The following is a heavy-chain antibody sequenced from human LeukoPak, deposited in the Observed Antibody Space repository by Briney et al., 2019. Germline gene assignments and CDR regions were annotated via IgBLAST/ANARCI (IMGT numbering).Heavy chain of an antibody. D-gene: IGHD5-24*01. V-gene: IGHV3-15*07. Sequence: PGGSLRLSCAASGFIFGNAWMYWVRQAPGKGLEWVGHIKSKIDGGTTEYAAPVKGRFTISRDDSKNTLYLQINSLKTEDTAVYYCTKERYWRDGYNTGYYYGMDVWGQGTTVTVS. CDR2: IKSKIDGGTT. J-gene: IGHJ6*02. CDR1: GFIFGNAW. CDR3: TKERYWRDGYNTGYYYGMDV.